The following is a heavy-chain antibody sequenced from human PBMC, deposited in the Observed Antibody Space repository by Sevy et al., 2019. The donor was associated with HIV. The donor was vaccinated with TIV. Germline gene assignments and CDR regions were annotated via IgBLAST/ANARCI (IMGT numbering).Heavy chain of an antibody. J-gene: IGHJ3*02. V-gene: IGHV3-23*01. Sequence: GGSLRLSCAASGLTFSNYVMSWVRQAPGKGLEWLSFISGSSGTTYAAESVKGRFTISRDNSKNTLYLHMSSLGAEDTAVYYCARNLSPSGAFDIWGQGTRVTVSS. CDR3: ARNLSPSGAFDI. CDR2: ISGSSGTT. D-gene: IGHD6-25*01. CDR1: GLTFSNYV.